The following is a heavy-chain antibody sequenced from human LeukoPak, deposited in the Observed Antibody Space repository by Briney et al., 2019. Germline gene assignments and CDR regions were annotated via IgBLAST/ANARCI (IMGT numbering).Heavy chain of an antibody. CDR1: GYTFTSYY. D-gene: IGHD4-17*01. CDR3: ARVGDGYGDYVGVLDY. J-gene: IGHJ4*02. CDR2: INPSGGST. Sequence: ASVNVSCKASGYTFTSYYMHWVRQAPGQGLEWMGIINPSGGSTSYAQKFQGRVTMTRDTSTSTVYMELSSLRSEDTAVYYCARVGDGYGDYVGVLDYWGQGTLVTVSS. V-gene: IGHV1-46*01.